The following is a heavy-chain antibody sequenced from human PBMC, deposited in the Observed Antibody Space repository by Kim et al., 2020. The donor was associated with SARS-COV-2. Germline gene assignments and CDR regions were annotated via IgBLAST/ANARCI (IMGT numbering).Heavy chain of an antibody. CDR1: GYTFTGYY. J-gene: IGHJ6*02. CDR3: ARESPPHRCGLHV. V-gene: IGHV1-2*06. CDR2: INPNSGGT. Sequence: ASVKVSCKASGYTFTGYYMHWVRQAPGQGLEWMGRINPNSGGTNYAQEFQGRVTMNRDTSISTAYMELCRLRSDDTAVYYCARESPPHRCGLHVWGQGTTVTLSS.